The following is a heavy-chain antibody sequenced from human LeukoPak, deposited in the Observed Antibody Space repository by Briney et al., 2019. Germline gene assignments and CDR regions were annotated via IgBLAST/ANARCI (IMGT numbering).Heavy chain of an antibody. CDR1: GFTFSSYA. CDR3: ARDSAAAGETPYYYYYGMDV. V-gene: IGHV3-30-3*01. J-gene: IGHJ6*02. D-gene: IGHD6-13*01. CDR2: ISYDGSNK. Sequence: GGSLRLSCAASGFTFSSYAMHWVRQAPGKGLEWVAVISYDGSNKYYADSVKGRFTISRDNSKNTLYLQMNSLRAEGTAVYYCARDSAAAGETPYYYYYGMDVWDQGTTVTVSS.